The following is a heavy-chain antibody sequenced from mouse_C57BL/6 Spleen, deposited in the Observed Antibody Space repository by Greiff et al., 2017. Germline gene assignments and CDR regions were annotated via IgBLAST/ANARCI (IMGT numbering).Heavy chain of an antibody. J-gene: IGHJ2*01. CDR2: IYPRSGNT. CDR3: ASGITAVVAGFDY. CDR1: GYTFTSYG. D-gene: IGHD1-1*01. V-gene: IGHV1-81*01. Sequence: QVLLQQSGAELARPGASVKLSCTASGYTFTSYGISWVQQRPGQGLEWIGEIYPRSGNTYYNEKFKGTATLTADKSSSTAYMELRSLTSEDAAVYVGASGITAVVAGFDYWGQGTTLTVSS.